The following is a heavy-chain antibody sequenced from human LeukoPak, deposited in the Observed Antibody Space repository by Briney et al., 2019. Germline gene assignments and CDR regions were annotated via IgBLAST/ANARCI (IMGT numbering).Heavy chain of an antibody. J-gene: IGHJ4*02. CDR3: ATGPVRGVLSY. D-gene: IGHD3-10*01. CDR1: GFTVSSNY. CDR2: IDVGGNT. V-gene: IGHV3-53*01. Sequence: GGSLRLSCAASGFTVSSNYMSWVRQAPGKGLEWVSVIDVGGNTYYADSVKGRFTSSRDNSKNTLYFKMDSLRAEDTAIYYCATGPVRGVLSYWGQGTLVTVSS.